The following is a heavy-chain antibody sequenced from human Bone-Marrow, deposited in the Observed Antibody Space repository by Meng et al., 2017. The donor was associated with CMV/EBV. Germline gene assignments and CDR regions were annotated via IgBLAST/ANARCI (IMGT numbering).Heavy chain of an antibody. J-gene: IGHJ4*02. V-gene: IGHV4-61*01. D-gene: IGHD4-11*01. CDR2: IYYSGST. CDR3: ARDYRQGADYYFDY. CDR1: GGSVSSGSYY. Sequence: SETLSLTCTVSGGSVSSGSYYWSWIRQPPGKGLEWIGYIYYSGSTNYNPSLKSRVTISVDTSKNQFSLKLSSVTAADTAVYYCARDYRQGADYYFDYWGQGTLVTVSS.